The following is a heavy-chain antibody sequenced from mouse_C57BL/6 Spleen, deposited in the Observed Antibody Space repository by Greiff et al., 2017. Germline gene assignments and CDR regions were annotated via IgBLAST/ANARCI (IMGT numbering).Heavy chain of an antibody. J-gene: IGHJ2*01. CDR1: GYTFTSYW. D-gene: IGHD3-3*01. CDR2: IDPSDSYT. V-gene: IGHV1-50*01. CDR3: ARRGRDYFDY. Sequence: VQLQQSGAELVKPGASVKLSCKASGYTFTSYWMQWVKQRPGQGLEWIGEIDPSDSYTNYNQKFKGKATLTVDTSSSTAYMQLSSLTSEDSAVYYCARRGRDYFDYWGQGTTLTVSS.